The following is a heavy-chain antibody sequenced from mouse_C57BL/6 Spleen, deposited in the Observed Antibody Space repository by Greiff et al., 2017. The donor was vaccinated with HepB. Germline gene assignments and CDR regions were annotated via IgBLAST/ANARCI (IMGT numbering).Heavy chain of an antibody. CDR1: GYAFTNYL. J-gene: IGHJ3*01. CDR3: ARNWDGFAY. D-gene: IGHD4-1*01. Sequence: VQLQQSGAELVRPGTSVKVSCKASGYAFTNYLIEWVKQRPGQGLEWIGVINPGSGGTNYNEKFKGKATLTADKSSSTAYMQLSSLTSEDSAVYCCARNWDGFAYWGQGTLVTVSA. V-gene: IGHV1-54*01. CDR2: INPGSGGT.